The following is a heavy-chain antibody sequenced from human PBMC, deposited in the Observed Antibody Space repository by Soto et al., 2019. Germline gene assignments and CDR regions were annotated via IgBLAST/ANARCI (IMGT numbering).Heavy chain of an antibody. V-gene: IGHV1-18*01. D-gene: IGHD4-17*01. J-gene: IGHJ4*02. CDR1: GYTFTSYG. CDR3: ARDNSVDYGDYGVPVYFDY. Sequence: QVQLVQSGAEVKKPGASVKVSCKASGYTFTSYGISWVRQAPGQGLEWMGWISAYNGNTNYAQKLQGRVTMTTDTSTSTAFMELRSLRSDDTAVYYCARDNSVDYGDYGVPVYFDYWGQGTLVTVSS. CDR2: ISAYNGNT.